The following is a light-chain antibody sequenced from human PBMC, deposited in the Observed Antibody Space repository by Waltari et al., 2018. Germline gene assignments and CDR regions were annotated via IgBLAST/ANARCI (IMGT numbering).Light chain of an antibody. Sequence: QSALTQPASVSGSPGQSITISCTGTSSDVGGYNYVSWYQQHPGKAPKLMIYEVSNRPSWVSNRFSGSKSGKTASLTISGLQAEDEADYYCSSYTSSSTWVFGGGTKLTVL. J-gene: IGLJ3*02. V-gene: IGLV2-14*01. CDR3: SSYTSSSTWV. CDR1: SSDVGGYNY. CDR2: EVS.